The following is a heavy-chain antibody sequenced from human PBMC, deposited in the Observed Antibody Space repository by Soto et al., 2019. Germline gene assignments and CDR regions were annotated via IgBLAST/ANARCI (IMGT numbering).Heavy chain of an antibody. CDR3: ARELHGGYCSGGSCYGPMYWYFDL. J-gene: IGHJ2*01. Sequence: QVQLQESGPGLVKPSQTLSLTCTVSGGSISSGDYYWSWIRQPPGKGLEWIGYIYYSGSTYYNPSLKSRVTISVDTSKNQFSLKLSSVTAADTAVYYCARELHGGYCSGGSCYGPMYWYFDLWGRGTLVTVSS. V-gene: IGHV4-30-4*01. D-gene: IGHD2-15*01. CDR1: GGSISSGDYY. CDR2: IYYSGST.